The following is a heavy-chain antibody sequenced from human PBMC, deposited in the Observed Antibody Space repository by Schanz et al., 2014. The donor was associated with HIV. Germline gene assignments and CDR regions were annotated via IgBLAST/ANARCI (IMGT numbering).Heavy chain of an antibody. V-gene: IGHV1-8*01. CDR3: ARARAKIEGRPVGNWFDP. D-gene: IGHD6-6*01. CDR2: MNPSTGNS. Sequence: QVQLVQSGAEVKKPGASVKVSCKASGYTFINYDIHWVRQASGLGLEWMGWMNPSTGNSGYAQMFQVRVTMTRDTFTSTAYMELRSLRSDETAVYFCARARAKIEGRPVGNWFDPWGQGTLVTVSS. J-gene: IGHJ5*02. CDR1: GYTFINYD.